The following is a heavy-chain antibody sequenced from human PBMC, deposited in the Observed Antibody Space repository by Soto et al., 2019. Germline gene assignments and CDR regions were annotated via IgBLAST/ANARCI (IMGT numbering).Heavy chain of an antibody. CDR1: GYTFTSYD. V-gene: IGHV1-8*01. J-gene: IGHJ3*02. Sequence: QVQLVQSGAEVKKPGASVKVSCKASGYTFTSYDINWVRQATGQGLEWMGWMNTNSGNTGYAQKFQGRVTMTRNTSISTAYMELSSMRSEDTAVYYCASQVAGNDAFDIWGQGTMVTVSS. CDR3: ASQVAGNDAFDI. D-gene: IGHD6-19*01. CDR2: MNTNSGNT.